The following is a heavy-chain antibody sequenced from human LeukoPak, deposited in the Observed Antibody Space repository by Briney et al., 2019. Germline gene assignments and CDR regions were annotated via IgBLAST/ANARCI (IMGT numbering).Heavy chain of an antibody. CDR1: GFTFSSYS. Sequence: GSLRLSCAASGFTFSSYSMNWVRQAPGKGLEWVSYISSSSSTIYYADSVKGRFTISRDNAKNSLYLQMNSLRAEDTALYYCAKDLSASRGGFGYWGQGTLVTVSS. J-gene: IGHJ4*02. V-gene: IGHV3-48*04. CDR2: ISSSSSTI. D-gene: IGHD3-16*01. CDR3: AKDLSASRGGFGY.